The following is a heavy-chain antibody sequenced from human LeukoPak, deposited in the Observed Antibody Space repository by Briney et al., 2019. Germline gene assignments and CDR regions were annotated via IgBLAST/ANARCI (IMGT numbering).Heavy chain of an antibody. CDR3: ARGGGATNDAFDI. CDR1: GFTFSSYS. Sequence: GVSLRLSCAASGFTFSSYSMNWVRQAPGKGLEWVSYISSSSSTIYYADSVKGRFTISRDNDKNSLYLQMNSLRAEDTAVYYCARGGGATNDAFDIWGQGTMVTVSS. J-gene: IGHJ3*02. CDR2: ISSSSSTI. D-gene: IGHD1-26*01. V-gene: IGHV3-48*01.